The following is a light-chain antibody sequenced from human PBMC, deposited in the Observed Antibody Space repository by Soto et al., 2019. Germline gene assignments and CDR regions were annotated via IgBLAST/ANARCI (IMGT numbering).Light chain of an antibody. V-gene: IGKV3-15*01. CDR2: HAS. CDR1: QSVSNN. J-gene: IGKJ4*01. CDR3: QQYNEWPLT. Sequence: EIVMTQSPATLSVSPGERATLSCRASQSVSNNLAWYQQKPGQAPRLLIYHASTGATGIPARFSGSGSGTELTLTISVQSEDFAVYYCQQYNEWPLTFGGGTKVEIK.